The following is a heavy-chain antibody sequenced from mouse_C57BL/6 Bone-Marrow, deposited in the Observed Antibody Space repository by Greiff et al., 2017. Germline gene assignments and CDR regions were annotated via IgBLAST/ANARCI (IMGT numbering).Heavy chain of an antibody. J-gene: IGHJ2*01. D-gene: IGHD1-1*01. V-gene: IGHV14-4*01. Sequence: DVQLQESVAELVRPGASVKLSCTASGFNIKDDYMHWVKQRPEQGLEWIGWIDPENGDTEYASKFQGKATITADTSSNTAYLQLSSLTSEDTAVYYCTPIATVGVDFGGKGTTLTVSS. CDR2: IDPENGDT. CDR1: GFNIKDDY. CDR3: TPIATVGVDF.